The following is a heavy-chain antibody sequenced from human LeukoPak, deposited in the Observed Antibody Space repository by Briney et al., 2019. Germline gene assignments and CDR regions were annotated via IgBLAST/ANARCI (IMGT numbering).Heavy chain of an antibody. CDR3: TTGSS. Sequence: GGSLRLSCAASGLTFTNAWTSWVHQAPGKGLEWVARVRGKTGGGPTDYAAPVRGRFSISGDDSQDTLYLQMNSLKIEDTAVYYCTTGSSWGQGTLVTVSS. CDR1: GLTFTNAW. D-gene: IGHD1-26*01. CDR2: VRGKTGGGPT. V-gene: IGHV3-15*01. J-gene: IGHJ5*02.